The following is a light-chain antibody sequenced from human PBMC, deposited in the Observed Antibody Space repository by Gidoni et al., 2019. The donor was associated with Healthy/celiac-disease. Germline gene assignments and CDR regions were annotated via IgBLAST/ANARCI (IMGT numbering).Light chain of an antibody. J-gene: IGLJ1*01. CDR3: TSRDSSGNHYV. Sequence: SSELTQDPAVSVDLGQTVRITCQGDSLRSYYASWYQQKPGQAPVLVIYGKNNRPSGIPDRFSASSSGNTASLTITGAQAEDEADYYCTSRDSSGNHYVFGTGTKVTVL. CDR1: SLRSYY. CDR2: GKN. V-gene: IGLV3-19*01.